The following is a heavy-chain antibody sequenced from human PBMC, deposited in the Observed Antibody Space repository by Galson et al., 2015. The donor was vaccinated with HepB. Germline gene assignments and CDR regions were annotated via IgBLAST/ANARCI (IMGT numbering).Heavy chain of an antibody. V-gene: IGHV3-21*06. Sequence: SLRLSCAGSGFIFSSYSMNWVRQAPGKGLEWVSSISSNRDYIHSTDFLRGRFTISSDNAKNSMYLQMNNLKVEDTAIYFCALVHDWGSPWASWLDPWGQGTLVTVSS. J-gene: IGHJ5*02. CDR2: ISSNRDYI. D-gene: IGHD3-16*01. CDR1: GFIFSSYS. CDR3: ALVHDWGSPWASWLDP.